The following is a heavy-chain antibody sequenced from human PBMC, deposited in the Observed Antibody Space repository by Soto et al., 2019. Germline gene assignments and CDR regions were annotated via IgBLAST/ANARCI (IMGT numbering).Heavy chain of an antibody. CDR1: GGSISSSNW. Sequence: QVQLQESGPGLVKPSGTLSLTCAVSGGSISSSNWWSWVRQPPGKGLEWIGGIYHSGSTNYNPSLKSRVTISVDKSKNQFSLKLSSVTAADTAVYYCASQTYYFGVVTKNWFDPWGQGTLVTVSS. D-gene: IGHD3-3*01. J-gene: IGHJ5*02. CDR3: ASQTYYFGVVTKNWFDP. V-gene: IGHV4-4*02. CDR2: IYHSGST.